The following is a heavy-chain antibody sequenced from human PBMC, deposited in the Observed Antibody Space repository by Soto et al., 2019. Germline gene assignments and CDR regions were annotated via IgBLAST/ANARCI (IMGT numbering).Heavy chain of an antibody. J-gene: IGHJ5*02. CDR2: IDPSDSYT. CDR3: AKTYYYDSAGYYAPFDP. D-gene: IGHD3-22*01. Sequence: GESLKISCNGSGYTFTNYWISWVRQVPGKGLEWMGRIDPSDSYTNYSPSFQGHVTISADKSISTAYLQWSSLKASDTAMYYCAKTYYYDSAGYYAPFDPWGQGTLVTVSS. CDR1: GYTFTNYW. V-gene: IGHV5-10-1*01.